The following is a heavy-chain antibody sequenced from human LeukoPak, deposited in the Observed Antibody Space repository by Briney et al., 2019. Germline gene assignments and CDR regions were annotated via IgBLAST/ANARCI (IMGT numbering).Heavy chain of an antibody. CDR3: ARNTYYYDSPVLY. J-gene: IGHJ4*02. Sequence: ASVTVSCKATGYTLTSHGISWVRQPGGQGLEWMGWISAYNGNTNYVQKLQGRVTITTDTSKSTAYMELRSLRSDDTAVYYCARNTYYYDSPVLYWGQGTLVTVSS. CDR2: ISAYNGNT. D-gene: IGHD3-22*01. V-gene: IGHV1-18*01. CDR1: GYTLTSHG.